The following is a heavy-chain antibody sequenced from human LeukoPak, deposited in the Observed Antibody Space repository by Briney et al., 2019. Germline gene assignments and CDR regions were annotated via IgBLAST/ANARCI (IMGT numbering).Heavy chain of an antibody. CDR3: AKEGTPQVSTWYDL. D-gene: IGHD3-10*01. J-gene: IGHJ5*02. CDR1: GFTFSSYS. Sequence: RGGSLRLSCAASGFTFSSYSVNWVRQAPGKGLEWVSYISSDSSTIYYADSVKGRFIISRDNAKNSLYLQMNSLRDEDTAVYYCAKEGTPQVSTWYDLWGQGTQVIVSS. CDR2: ISSDSSTI. V-gene: IGHV3-48*02.